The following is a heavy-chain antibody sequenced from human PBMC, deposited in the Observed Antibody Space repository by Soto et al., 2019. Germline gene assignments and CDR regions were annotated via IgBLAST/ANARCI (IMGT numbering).Heavy chain of an antibody. CDR2: IYCDDDK. Sequence: QITLKESGPTLVKPTQTLTLTCTFSGFSLSTSGVGVGWIRQPPVKALEWLGIIYCDDDKRYSPSLKNRLTITKHTDKNQVVLTRTNMDPVDTATYYCAHSVVPGLLAQEDYCDFWGPGTRVTVSS. V-gene: IGHV2-5*02. CDR3: AHSVVPGLLAQEDYCDF. D-gene: IGHD2-21*01. CDR1: GFSLSTSGVG. J-gene: IGHJ4*02.